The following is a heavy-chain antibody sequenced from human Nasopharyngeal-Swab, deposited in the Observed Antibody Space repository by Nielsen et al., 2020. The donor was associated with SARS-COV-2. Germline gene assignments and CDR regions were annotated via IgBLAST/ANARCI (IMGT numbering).Heavy chain of an antibody. CDR3: ARLDPFGSEDK. CDR2: ILVNRYT. CDR1: GGSITSSRHR. D-gene: IGHD3-3*01. Sequence: SETLSLTCTVSGGSITSSRHRWGWIRQPPGKGLEWIGQILVNRYTEYHPSVRGRITVYADTSENSFSLRLSSVTAADTAVYYCARLDPFGSEDKWGQGTLVTVPS. J-gene: IGHJ4*02. V-gene: IGHV4-39*02.